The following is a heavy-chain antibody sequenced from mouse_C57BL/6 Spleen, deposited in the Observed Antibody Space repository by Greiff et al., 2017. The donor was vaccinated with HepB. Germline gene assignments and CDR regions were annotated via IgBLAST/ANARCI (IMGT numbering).Heavy chain of an antibody. CDR2: INPNNGGT. CDR3: ASRGNWDDDLDY. CDR1: GYTFTDYY. Sequence: VQLQQSGPELVKPGASVKISCKASGYTFTDYYMHWVKQSRGQGLEWIGDINPNNGGTNYNQKFKGKATLTVDKSSSTAYMELRSLTSEDSAFCYCASRGNWDDDLDYWGQGTTLTVSS. V-gene: IGHV1-26*01. J-gene: IGHJ2*01. D-gene: IGHD4-1*01.